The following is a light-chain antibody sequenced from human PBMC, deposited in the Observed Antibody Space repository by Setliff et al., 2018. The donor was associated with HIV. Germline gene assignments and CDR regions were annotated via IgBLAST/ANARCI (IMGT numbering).Light chain of an antibody. CDR1: SSDVGTYNY. J-gene: IGLJ1*01. V-gene: IGLV2-14*03. CDR3: CSYTSSTPLYV. Sequence: QSALTQPAPVSGSPGQSITISCTGTSSDVGTYNYVSWYQQHPGKAPKLMIYDVNNRPSGVSNRFSGSKSGNTASLTISGLQAEDEADYYCCSYTSSTPLYVFGTGTKVTVL. CDR2: DVN.